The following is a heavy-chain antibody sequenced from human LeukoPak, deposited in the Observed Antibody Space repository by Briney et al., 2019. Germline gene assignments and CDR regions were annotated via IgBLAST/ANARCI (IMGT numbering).Heavy chain of an antibody. CDR1: AYTFTSYN. Sequence: ASVKVSCKASAYTFTSYNINWVRQAPGQGLEWMGRIDPNSGGTHYPQKFQGRVTVTRDTSVTTSYMDLSRLTSDDTAIYFCTRDLTASGPIGIWGQGTLVTVSA. CDR3: TRDLTASGPIGI. D-gene: IGHD3-9*01. J-gene: IGHJ4*02. CDR2: IDPNSGGT. V-gene: IGHV1-2*06.